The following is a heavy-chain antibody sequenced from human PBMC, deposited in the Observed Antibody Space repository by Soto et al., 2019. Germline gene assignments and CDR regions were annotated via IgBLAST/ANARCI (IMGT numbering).Heavy chain of an antibody. V-gene: IGHV1-69*12. Sequence: QVQLVQSGAEVKKPGSSVKVSCKASGGTFSSYAISWVRQAPGQGLEWMGGIIPIFGTANYAQKFQGRVTITADESTSTAYMELRSLRSEDTGVYYCARTYYYDSSGYYYESYYYYGMDVWGQGTTVTVSS. CDR1: GGTFSSYA. D-gene: IGHD3-22*01. CDR2: IIPIFGTA. J-gene: IGHJ6*02. CDR3: ARTYYYDSSGYYYESYYYYGMDV.